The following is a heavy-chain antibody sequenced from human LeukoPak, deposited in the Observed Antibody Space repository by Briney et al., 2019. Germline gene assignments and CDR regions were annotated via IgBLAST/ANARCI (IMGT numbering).Heavy chain of an antibody. J-gene: IGHJ6*02. CDR1: GFTFSSYS. D-gene: IGHD6-6*01. Sequence: PGGSLRLSCAASGFTFSSYSMNWVRQAPGQGLEWVSSITSSTDYIYYADSVKGRFTISRDNTKNSVYLQMNSLRAEDTAVYYCARDWPSNYYPMDVWGHGTTVTVTS. CDR3: ARDWPSNYYPMDV. CDR2: ITSSTDYI. V-gene: IGHV3-21*01.